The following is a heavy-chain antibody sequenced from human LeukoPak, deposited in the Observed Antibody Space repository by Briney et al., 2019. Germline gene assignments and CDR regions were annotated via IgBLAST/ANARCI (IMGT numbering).Heavy chain of an antibody. CDR2: ITGSGGST. CDR3: AKDSYSSGWCGASDY. D-gene: IGHD6-19*01. Sequence: GGSLRLSCAASGFTFSSYAMSWVRQAPGKGLEWVSSITGSGGSTYYADSVKGRFTISRDNSKNTLYLQMNSLRAEDTAVYYCAKDSYSSGWCGASDYWGQGTLVTVSS. V-gene: IGHV3-23*01. J-gene: IGHJ4*02. CDR1: GFTFSSYA.